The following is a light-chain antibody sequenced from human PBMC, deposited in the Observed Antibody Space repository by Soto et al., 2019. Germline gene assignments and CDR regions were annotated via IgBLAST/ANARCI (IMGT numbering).Light chain of an antibody. V-gene: IGLV1-40*01. J-gene: IGLJ2*01. CDR2: GNS. CDR1: SSNIGAGYD. CDR3: QSYDRSLSGYVV. Sequence: QSVLTQPPSVSGAPGRRVTISCTGSSSNIGAGYDVHWYQQLSGKAPKLLIYGNSNRPSGVPDRFSGSKSGTSASLAITGLQGEDEVDYYCQSYDRSLSGYVVFGGGTKLTAL.